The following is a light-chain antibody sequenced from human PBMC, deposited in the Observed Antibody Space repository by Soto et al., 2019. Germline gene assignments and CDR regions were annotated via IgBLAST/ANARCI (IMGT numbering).Light chain of an antibody. CDR3: QQYGSSPET. J-gene: IGKJ1*01. Sequence: EIVLTQSPGTLSSSLGERATLSCRASQSVGSNSLAWYQQKPGQAPRLLIYGASNRATGIPDRFSGSGSGTDFTLTINRLEAEDFAVYYCQQYGSSPETFGQGTKVDIK. CDR2: GAS. CDR1: QSVGSNS. V-gene: IGKV3-20*01.